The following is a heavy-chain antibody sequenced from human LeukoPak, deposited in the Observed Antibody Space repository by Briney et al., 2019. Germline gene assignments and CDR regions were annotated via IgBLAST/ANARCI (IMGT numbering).Heavy chain of an antibody. CDR3: ARDRDSGWFDY. V-gene: IGHV4-59*01. Sequence: SETLSLTCAVYGGSFSGYYWSWIRQPPGKGLEWIGYIYYSGSTNYNPSLKSRVTISVDTSKNQFSLKLSSVTAADTAVYYCARDRDSGWFDYWGQGTLVTVSS. D-gene: IGHD6-19*01. J-gene: IGHJ4*02. CDR1: GGSFSGYY. CDR2: IYYSGST.